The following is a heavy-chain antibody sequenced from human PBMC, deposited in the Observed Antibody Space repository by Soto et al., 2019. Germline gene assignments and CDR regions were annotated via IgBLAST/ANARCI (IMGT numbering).Heavy chain of an antibody. CDR3: ARSVAVPGAHIDY. J-gene: IGHJ4*02. D-gene: IGHD6-19*01. V-gene: IGHV4-59*01. CDR2: VYCTGST. Sequence: SETLSLTCSVSGGSISGSYWSWIRQSPGKGLEWLGYVYCTGSTNYSPSLRSRVSISVDTSKNEFSLRLSSVTAADTAVYFCARSVAVPGAHIDYWGQGTQVTVSS. CDR1: GGSISGSY.